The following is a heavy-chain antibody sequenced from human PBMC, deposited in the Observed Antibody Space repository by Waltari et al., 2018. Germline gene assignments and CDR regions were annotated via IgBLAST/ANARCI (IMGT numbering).Heavy chain of an antibody. CDR2: INCRNGGT. D-gene: IGHD2-21*01. CDR3: TVIAGDFDI. CDR1: AYIFINYF. J-gene: IGHJ3*02. Sequence: QVNLVQSGADVRKPGASVTVSCKASAYIFINYFIHWVRQATGQGLEWSGRINCRNGGTDYAQKFQGRVTLTRDTSISTAYMELSGLTLDDTAIYYCTVIAGDFDIWGPGTMVTASS. V-gene: IGHV1-2*06.